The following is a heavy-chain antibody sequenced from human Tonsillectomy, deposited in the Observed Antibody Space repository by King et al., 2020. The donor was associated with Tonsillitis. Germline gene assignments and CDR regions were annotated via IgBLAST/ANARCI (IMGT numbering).Heavy chain of an antibody. J-gene: IGHJ4*02. CDR1: GFTFSSYW. D-gene: IGHD4-17*01. Sequence: VQLVESGGGLVQPGGSLRLSCAASGFTFSSYWMSWVRQAPGKGLEWVANIKQDGSEKYYVDSVKGRFTISRDNAKNSLYLQMNSLRAEDTAVYYCARDGAYGDYAIDYWGQGTLVTVSS. CDR2: IKQDGSEK. CDR3: ARDGAYGDYAIDY. V-gene: IGHV3-7*03.